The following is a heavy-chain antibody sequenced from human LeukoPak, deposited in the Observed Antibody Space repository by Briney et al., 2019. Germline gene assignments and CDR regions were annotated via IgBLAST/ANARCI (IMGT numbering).Heavy chain of an antibody. CDR1: VGSISSYY. Sequence: PSETLSLTCTVSVGSISSYYWSWIRQPAGKGLEWIGRIYSGGNTNYNPSLKSRVTMSVDTSKNQFSLKLSSVTAADTAVYYCARGIVITFGGVTQTGGNWFDPWGQGTLVTVSS. J-gene: IGHJ5*02. V-gene: IGHV4-4*07. D-gene: IGHD3-16*01. CDR2: IYSGGNT. CDR3: ARGIVITFGGVTQTGGNWFDP.